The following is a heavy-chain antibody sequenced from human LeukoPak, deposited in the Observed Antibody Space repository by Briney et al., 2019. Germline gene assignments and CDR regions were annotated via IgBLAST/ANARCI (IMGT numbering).Heavy chain of an antibody. CDR3: ARVLFGDYSNYWGRDY. CDR2: IYSGGST. J-gene: IGHJ4*02. CDR1: GFTFSSYA. V-gene: IGHV3-53*01. Sequence: GGSLRLSCAASGFTFSSYAMSWVRQAPGKGLEWVSVIYSGGSTYYADSVKGRFTISRDNSKNTLYLQMNSLRAEDTAVYYCARVLFGDYSNYWGRDYWGQGTLVTVSS. D-gene: IGHD4-11*01.